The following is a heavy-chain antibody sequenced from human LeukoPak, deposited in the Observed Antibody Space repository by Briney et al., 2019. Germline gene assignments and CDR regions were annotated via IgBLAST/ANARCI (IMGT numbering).Heavy chain of an antibody. J-gene: IGHJ6*02. Sequence: GGSLRLSCAASGFTFSSYWMHWVRQAPGKGLVWVSRINSDGSSTSYADSVKGRFTISRDNAKNSLYLQMNSLRAEDTAVYYCAREADYDFWSGYYTGFYYGMDVWGQGTTVTVSS. V-gene: IGHV3-74*01. CDR3: AREADYDFWSGYYTGFYYGMDV. CDR2: INSDGSST. CDR1: GFTFSSYW. D-gene: IGHD3-3*01.